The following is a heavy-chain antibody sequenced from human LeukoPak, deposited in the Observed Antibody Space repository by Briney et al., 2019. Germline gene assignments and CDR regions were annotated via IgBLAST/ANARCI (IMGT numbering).Heavy chain of an antibody. CDR1: GGSISGTPYY. Sequence: SETLSLTCALSGGSISGTPYYWGWIRQPPGKGLEWIGSIYYSGSTYYNPSLKSRLTISVDTSKNQFSLKLSSVAAADTAVYYCARASTIFGHFAYWGRGTLVTVSS. J-gene: IGHJ4*02. V-gene: IGHV4-39*07. CDR3: ARASTIFGHFAY. D-gene: IGHD3-3*01. CDR2: IYYSGST.